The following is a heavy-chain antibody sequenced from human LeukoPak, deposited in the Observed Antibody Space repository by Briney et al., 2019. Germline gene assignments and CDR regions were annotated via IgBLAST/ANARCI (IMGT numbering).Heavy chain of an antibody. D-gene: IGHD4-17*01. Sequence: GGSLRLSCAASGFSFSSYGMHWVRQAPGKGLEWVAFIRYDGSNKYYADSGKGRFTISRDNSKNRLYLQMNSLRAEDTAVYYCAKDLDYGDDMGPDYWGQGTLVTVSS. V-gene: IGHV3-30*02. CDR3: AKDLDYGDDMGPDY. CDR1: GFSFSSYG. J-gene: IGHJ4*02. CDR2: IRYDGSNK.